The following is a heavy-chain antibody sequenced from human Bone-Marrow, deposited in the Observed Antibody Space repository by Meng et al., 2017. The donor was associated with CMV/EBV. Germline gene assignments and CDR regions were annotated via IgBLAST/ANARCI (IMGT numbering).Heavy chain of an antibody. Sequence: SETLSLTCAVYGGSFSGYYWSWIRQHPGKGLEWIGYIYYSGSTYYNPSLKSRVTISVDTSKNQFSLKLSSVTAADTAVYYCARVLWFGARRAFDIWGQGTMVTVSS. V-gene: IGHV4-31*11. D-gene: IGHD3-10*01. CDR2: IYYSGST. J-gene: IGHJ3*02. CDR3: ARVLWFGARRAFDI. CDR1: GGSFSGYY.